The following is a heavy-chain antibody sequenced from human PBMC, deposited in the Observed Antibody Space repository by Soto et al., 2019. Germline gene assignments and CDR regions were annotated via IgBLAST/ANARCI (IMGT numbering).Heavy chain of an antibody. CDR2: INAYNGDT. CDR1: GYTFTSYA. V-gene: IGHV1-18*01. Sequence: QVQLVQSGAEVKKPGASVNVSCKASGYTFTSYAISWVRQIAGQGLEWMGWINAYNGDTNYAPNLQGRVTMTTDTSTRTAYMELRSLRSDDTAVYYCARDPSYHYDSSGYYSAAFDIWGQGTMVTVSS. D-gene: IGHD3-22*01. CDR3: ARDPSYHYDSSGYYSAAFDI. J-gene: IGHJ3*02.